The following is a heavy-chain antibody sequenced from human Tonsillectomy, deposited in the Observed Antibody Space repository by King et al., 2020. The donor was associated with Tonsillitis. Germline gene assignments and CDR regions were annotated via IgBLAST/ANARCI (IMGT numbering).Heavy chain of an antibody. V-gene: IGHV3-21*01. D-gene: IGHD3-22*01. J-gene: IGHJ4*02. CDR2: ISHSTACI. CDR3: VRDGGDYYDTSAYYSNFDY. CDR1: GFTFSTYG. Sequence: VQLVESGGVVVKPGGSVRLSCVGSGFTFSTYGMKWVRQAPGKGLEWVSSISHSTACIYYADSLTGRFTISRDNARNSLYLQINSLRDDDTAVYYCVRDGGDYYDTSAYYSNFDYWGQGTPVTVSS.